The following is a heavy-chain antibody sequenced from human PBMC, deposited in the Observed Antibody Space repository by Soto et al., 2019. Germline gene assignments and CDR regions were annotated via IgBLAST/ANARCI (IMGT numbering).Heavy chain of an antibody. Sequence: QVQLQESGPGLVKPSQTLSLTCTVSGGSISSGGYYWSWIRQHPGKGLEWIGYIYYSGSTYYNPSLKSRVTTSVDTSKNQFSLKLSSVTAADTAVYYCARSRYCSGGSCYWFDPWGQGTLVTVSS. CDR3: ARSRYCSGGSCYWFDP. CDR2: IYYSGST. D-gene: IGHD2-15*01. V-gene: IGHV4-31*03. J-gene: IGHJ5*02. CDR1: GGSISSGGYY.